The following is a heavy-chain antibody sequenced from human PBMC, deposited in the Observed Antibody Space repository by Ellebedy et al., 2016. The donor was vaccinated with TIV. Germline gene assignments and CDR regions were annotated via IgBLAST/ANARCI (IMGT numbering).Heavy chain of an antibody. CDR3: ARDWNFVFDY. J-gene: IGHJ4*02. Sequence: ASVKVSCXTSGYTFTTYGISWVRQAPGQGLEWMGWISPYNGDTNYAQKFQGRVTLTTDPFASTAYMELRSLSSDDTAMYYCARDWNFVFDYWGQGTLDTVSS. CDR1: GYTFTTYG. D-gene: IGHD1-7*01. V-gene: IGHV1-18*01. CDR2: ISPYNGDT.